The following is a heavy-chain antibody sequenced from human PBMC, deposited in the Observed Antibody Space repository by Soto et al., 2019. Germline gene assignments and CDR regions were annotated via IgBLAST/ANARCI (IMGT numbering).Heavy chain of an antibody. D-gene: IGHD1-26*01. V-gene: IGHV5-10-1*01. Sequence: GESLKISCKGSGYSFTSYWISWVRQMPGKGLEWMGRIDPSDSYTNYSPSFQGHVTISADKSISTAYLQWSSLKASDTAMYYRARPGFGWEPSADYWGQGTLVTVSS. CDR3: ARPGFGWEPSADY. CDR2: IDPSDSYT. CDR1: GYSFTSYW. J-gene: IGHJ4*02.